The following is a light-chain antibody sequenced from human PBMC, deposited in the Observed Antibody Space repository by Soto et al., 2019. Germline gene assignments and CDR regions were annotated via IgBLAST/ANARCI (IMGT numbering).Light chain of an antibody. CDR3: QQYGSSPLT. CDR2: GAS. Sequence: EIVLTQSPGTLSLSPGERATLSCRASQSVSSSYLAWYQQKPGQTPRLLIYGASSRATGIPDRFSGSGSGTDFARIISRLEPEDFAVYYCQQYGSSPLTFGGGTKGEIK. V-gene: IGKV3-20*01. CDR1: QSVSSSY. J-gene: IGKJ4*01.